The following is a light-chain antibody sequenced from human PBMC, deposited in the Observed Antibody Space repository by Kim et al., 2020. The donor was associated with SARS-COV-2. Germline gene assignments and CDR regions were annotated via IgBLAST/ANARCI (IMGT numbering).Light chain of an antibody. V-gene: IGKV3-20*01. CDR1: QSVCSHC. Sequence: EIVLTQSPGTLSLSPGERATLSCRTRQSVCSHCLAWYQQRPGQAPRLLIYSVSTRATGIPDRFSGSGSGTDFTLTISRLEPEDFAVYYCQQYGGAPPYTFGQGTKLEI. CDR3: QQYGGAPPYT. J-gene: IGKJ2*01. CDR2: SVS.